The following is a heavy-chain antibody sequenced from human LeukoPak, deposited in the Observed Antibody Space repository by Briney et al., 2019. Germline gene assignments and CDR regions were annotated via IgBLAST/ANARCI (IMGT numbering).Heavy chain of an antibody. Sequence: GGSLRLSCAASELTVSSNYMTWVRQAPGKGLEWVSRIYSGGNTYYADSMKGRFTISRDNFQNTLYLQMNSLGAEDTAVYYCAKVLWFGVSAPQAFDFWGQGTMVTVSS. D-gene: IGHD3-10*01. CDR1: ELTVSSNY. J-gene: IGHJ3*01. V-gene: IGHV3-53*01. CDR2: IYSGGNT. CDR3: AKVLWFGVSAPQAFDF.